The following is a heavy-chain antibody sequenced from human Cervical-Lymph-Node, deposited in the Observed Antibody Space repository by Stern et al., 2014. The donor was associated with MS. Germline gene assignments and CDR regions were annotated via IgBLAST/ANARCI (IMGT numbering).Heavy chain of an antibody. CDR3: ARDMGAFDI. V-gene: IGHV4-59*01. J-gene: IGHJ3*02. CDR1: GGSISSYY. Sequence: QVQLQESGPGLVKPSETLSLTCTVSGGSISSYYLSWIRQPPGKGLEWIGCIYYSGSTNYNPSLKSRVTISVDTSKNQFSLKLSSVAAADTAVYYCARDMGAFDIWGQGTMVTVSS. D-gene: IGHD3-10*01. CDR2: IYYSGST.